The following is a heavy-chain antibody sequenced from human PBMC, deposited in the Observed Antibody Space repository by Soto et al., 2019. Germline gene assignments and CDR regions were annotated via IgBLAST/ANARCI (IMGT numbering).Heavy chain of an antibody. CDR2: VYGDDDK. CDR1: GFSLTTSGVA. V-gene: IGHV2-5*02. J-gene: IGHJ3*02. D-gene: IGHD6-13*01. Sequence: QITLKESGPTMVNPTQTLTLTCTFSGFSLTTSGVAVAWIRQSPGKALEWLALVYGDDDKRYSLSLKSRLTITKDTSENQVVLTMTNMDPVDTATYYCAHSIAGGYVYAFDIWGQGTMVTVSS. CDR3: AHSIAGGYVYAFDI.